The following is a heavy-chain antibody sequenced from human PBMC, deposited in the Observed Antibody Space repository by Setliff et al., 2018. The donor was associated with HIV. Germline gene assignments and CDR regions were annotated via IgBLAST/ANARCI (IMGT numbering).Heavy chain of an antibody. Sequence: PSETLSLTCTVSGGSMSSYYWTWIRQPPGKGLEWIGSIYYSGSTNYNPSLKSRVTISVDTSKNQFSLKLSSVTVADTAFYYCARADSSSWFFATFDIWGQGTMVTVSS. CDR3: ARADSSSWFFATFDI. V-gene: IGHV4-59*08. CDR2: IYYSGST. D-gene: IGHD6-13*01. CDR1: GGSMSSYY. J-gene: IGHJ3*02.